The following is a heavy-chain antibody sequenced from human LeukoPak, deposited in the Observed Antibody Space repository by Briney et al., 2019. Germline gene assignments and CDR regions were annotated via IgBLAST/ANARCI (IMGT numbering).Heavy chain of an antibody. D-gene: IGHD4/OR15-4a*01. CDR1: GFTFSSYA. CDR2: ISGSGGST. V-gene: IGHV3-23*01. Sequence: GGSLRLSCAASGFTFSSYAMSWVRQAPGKGPEWVSAISGSGGSTYYADSVKGRFTISRDNSKNTLYLQMNSLRAEDTAVYYCAKTSKEVVLGDAFDIWGQGTMVTVSS. CDR3: AKTSKEVVLGDAFDI. J-gene: IGHJ3*02.